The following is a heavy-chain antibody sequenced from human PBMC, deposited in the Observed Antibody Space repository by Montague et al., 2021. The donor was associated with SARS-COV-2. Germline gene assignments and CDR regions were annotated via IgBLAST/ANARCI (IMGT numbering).Heavy chain of an antibody. V-gene: IGHV2-70*01. CDR2: IDWDDDK. D-gene: IGHD3-9*01. Sequence: PALVKPTQTLTLTCTFSGFSLSTSGMCVSWIRQPPGKALEWLAPIDWDDDKYYSTSLKTRLTISKDTSKNQVVLTMTNMDPVDTATYYCARIRMGMDHMLTGNYNHYGKDVWGQGTTVTVSS. CDR1: GFSLSTSGMC. CDR3: ARIRMGMDHMLTGNYNHYGKDV. J-gene: IGHJ6*02.